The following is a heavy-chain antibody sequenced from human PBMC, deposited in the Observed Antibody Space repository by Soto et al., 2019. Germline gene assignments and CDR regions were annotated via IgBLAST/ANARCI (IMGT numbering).Heavy chain of an antibody. CDR3: ARHKRCSSTSCWAYYYGMDV. Sequence: GESLKISCNGSGYSFTIYCIGWVLQMPGKGLDWMGIIYPGDSDTRYSPSFQGQVTISADKSISTAYLQWSSLKASDTAMYYCARHKRCSSTSCWAYYYGMDVWGQGTTVTVSS. J-gene: IGHJ6*02. CDR2: IYPGDSDT. V-gene: IGHV5-51*01. CDR1: GYSFTIYC. D-gene: IGHD2-2*01.